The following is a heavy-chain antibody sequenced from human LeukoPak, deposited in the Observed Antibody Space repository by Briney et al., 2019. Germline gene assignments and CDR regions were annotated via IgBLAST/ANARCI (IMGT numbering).Heavy chain of an antibody. Sequence: PSETLSLTCTVSGGSISSGGYYWSWIRQHPGKGLEWIGYIYYSGSTYYNPSLKSRVTISVDTSKNQFSLKLSSVTAADTAVYYCARGKLEYGYSNYFLSGQGNYWGQGTLVTVSS. CDR2: IYYSGST. V-gene: IGHV4-31*03. CDR3: ARGKLEYGYSNYFLSGQGNY. J-gene: IGHJ4*02. D-gene: IGHD4-11*01. CDR1: GGSISSGGYY.